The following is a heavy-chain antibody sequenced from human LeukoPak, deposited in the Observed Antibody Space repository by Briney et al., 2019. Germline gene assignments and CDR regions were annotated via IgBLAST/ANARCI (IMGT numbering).Heavy chain of an antibody. CDR1: GFTFSSYG. V-gene: IGHV3-33*01. Sequence: GGSLRLSCAASGFTFSSYGMHWVRQAPGKGLEWVAVIWYDGSNKYYADSVKGRFTISRDNSKNTLYLQMNSLRAEDTAVYYCARDDERRHLDYWGQGTLVTVSS. CDR3: ARDDERRHLDY. D-gene: IGHD1-1*01. CDR2: IWYDGSNK. J-gene: IGHJ4*02.